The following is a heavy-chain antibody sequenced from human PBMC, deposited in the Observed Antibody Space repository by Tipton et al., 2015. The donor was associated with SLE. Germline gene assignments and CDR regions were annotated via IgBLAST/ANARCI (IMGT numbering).Heavy chain of an antibody. D-gene: IGHD5-18*01. J-gene: IGHJ2*01. CDR2: IYYSGST. CDR3: AREGYSYGGGSYWYFDL. Sequence: TLSLTCTVSGGSISSSSYYWGWIRQPPGKGLEWIGSIYYSGSTYYNPSLKSRVTISEDTSKNQFSLKLSSVTAADTAVYYCAREGYSYGGGSYWYFDLWGRGTLVTVSS. CDR1: GGSISSSSYY. V-gene: IGHV4-39*07.